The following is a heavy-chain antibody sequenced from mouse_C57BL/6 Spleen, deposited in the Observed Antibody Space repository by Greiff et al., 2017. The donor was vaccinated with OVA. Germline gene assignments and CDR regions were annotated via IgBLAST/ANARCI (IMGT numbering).Heavy chain of an antibody. D-gene: IGHD2-12*01. Sequence: EVQLQQSGPELVKPGASVKISCKASGYTFTDYYMNWVKQSHGKSLEWIGDINPNNGGTSYNQKFKGKATLTVDKSSSTAYMELRSLTSADSAVEYCARGGFTTGGYYDVWGTGTTVTVSA. V-gene: IGHV1-26*01. J-gene: IGHJ1*03. CDR1: GYTFTDYY. CDR2: INPNNGGT. CDR3: ARGGFTTGGYYDV.